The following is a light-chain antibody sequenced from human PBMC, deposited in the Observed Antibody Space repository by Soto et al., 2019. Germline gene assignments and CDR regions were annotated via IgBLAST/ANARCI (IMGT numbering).Light chain of an antibody. CDR3: QQVHGSPHT. CDR2: AAS. CDR1: QGISSH. Sequence: DVQLTQSPSFLSASVGDRVTITCRASQGISSHLAWYQQRPGKGPKLLIYAASTLPSGVPSRFSGSGSGTEFTLTISSLQPEDFATYYCQQVHGSPHTFGHGTKLEIK. V-gene: IGKV1-9*01. J-gene: IGKJ2*01.